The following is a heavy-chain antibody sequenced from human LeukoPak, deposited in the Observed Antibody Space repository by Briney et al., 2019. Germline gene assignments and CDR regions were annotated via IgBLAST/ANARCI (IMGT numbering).Heavy chain of an antibody. Sequence: SETLSLTCTVSGGSIRSSFWSWIRQPAGKGLEWIGRIYTNGNTNYNPSLKSRVTMSADTSKNQFSLKLSSVTAADSAVYYCARGSASPAAIPFDMWGQGTMVTVSS. J-gene: IGHJ3*02. V-gene: IGHV4-4*07. CDR2: IYTNGNT. D-gene: IGHD2-2*02. CDR3: ARGSASPAAIPFDM. CDR1: GGSIRSSF.